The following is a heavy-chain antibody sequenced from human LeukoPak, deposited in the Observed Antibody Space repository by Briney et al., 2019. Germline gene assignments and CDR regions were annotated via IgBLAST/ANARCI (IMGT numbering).Heavy chain of an antibody. V-gene: IGHV4-31*03. J-gene: IGHJ6*02. CDR1: GGSISSGGYY. CDR2: IYYSGST. CDR3: MVRDYDGSEKSMDV. Sequence: SQTLSLTCTVSGGSISSGGYYWSWIRQHPGKGLEWIGYIYYSGSTYYNPSLKSRVTISVDTSKNQFSLKLSSVTAADTAVYYCMVRDYDGSEKSMDVWGQGTTVTVSS. D-gene: IGHD3-10*01.